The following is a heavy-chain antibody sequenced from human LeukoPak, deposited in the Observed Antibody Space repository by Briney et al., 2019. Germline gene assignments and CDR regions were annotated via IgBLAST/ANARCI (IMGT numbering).Heavy chain of an antibody. CDR1: GFTFSSYA. D-gene: IGHD3-10*01. CDR3: AKGSSSGSFSVFDY. V-gene: IGHV3-23*01. Sequence: GGSLRLSCAASGFTFSSYAISWVRQAPGKGLEWVSGISSRGGSTYYADSVKGRFTISRDNSKNTLYLQMNSLRAEDTAVYYCAKGSSSGSFSVFDYWGQGTLVTVSS. J-gene: IGHJ4*02. CDR2: ISSRGGST.